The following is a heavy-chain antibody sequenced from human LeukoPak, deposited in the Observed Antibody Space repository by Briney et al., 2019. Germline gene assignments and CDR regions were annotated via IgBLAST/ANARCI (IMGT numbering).Heavy chain of an antibody. Sequence: GGSLRLSCVASGFTFSTYGMSWVRQAPGKGLEWVSAISGSGGSTYYADSVKGRFTISRDNSKNTLYLQMNGLRAEDTAVYYCAKDQYGGSSRGDYFTYWGQGTLVTVSS. D-gene: IGHD4-23*01. CDR2: ISGSGGST. CDR1: GFTFSTYG. V-gene: IGHV3-23*01. J-gene: IGHJ4*02. CDR3: AKDQYGGSSRGDYFTY.